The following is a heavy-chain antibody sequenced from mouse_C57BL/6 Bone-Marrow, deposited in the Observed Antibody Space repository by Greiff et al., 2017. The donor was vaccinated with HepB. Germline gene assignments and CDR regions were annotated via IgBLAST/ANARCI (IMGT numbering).Heavy chain of an antibody. D-gene: IGHD1-1*01. Sequence: VQLQQSGPELVKPGASVKISCKASGYTFTDYYMNWVKQSHGKSLEWIGDINPNNGGTSYNQKFKGKATLTVDKSSSTAYMELRSLTSEDSAVYYCARDLDYGSSSGFGYWGQGTTLTVSS. V-gene: IGHV1-26*01. CDR1: GYTFTDYY. CDR2: INPNNGGT. J-gene: IGHJ2*01. CDR3: ARDLDYGSSSGFGY.